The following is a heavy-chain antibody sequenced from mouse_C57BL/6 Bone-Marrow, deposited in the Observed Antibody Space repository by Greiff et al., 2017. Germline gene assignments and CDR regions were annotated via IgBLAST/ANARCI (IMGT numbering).Heavy chain of an antibody. J-gene: IGHJ3*01. CDR1: GFTFSSYT. V-gene: IGHV5-9*01. Sequence: EVKVVESGGGLVKPGGSLKLSCAASGFTFSSYTMSWVRQTPEKRLAWVATISGGGGNTYYPDSVKGRYTISRDNAKNTLYLKMSSLRSEDTALYYCAKRDLLGGLAYWGQGNLVTGSA. CDR3: AKRDLLGGLAY. CDR2: ISGGGGNT. D-gene: IGHD2-1*01.